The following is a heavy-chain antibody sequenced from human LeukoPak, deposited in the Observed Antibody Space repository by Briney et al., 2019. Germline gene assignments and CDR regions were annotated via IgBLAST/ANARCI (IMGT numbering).Heavy chain of an antibody. CDR1: GFTFSTYW. CDR3: ARDFGSGGFGGYFDY. Sequence: PGGSLRLSCAASGFTFSTYWMHWVRQAPGKGLVWVSRINSDGSRTNYADSVKGRFTISRDNAKNTLFLQMNSLRAEDTAVYYCARDFGSGGFGGYFDYWGQGTLVTVSS. J-gene: IGHJ4*02. V-gene: IGHV3-74*01. CDR2: INSDGSRT. D-gene: IGHD6-19*01.